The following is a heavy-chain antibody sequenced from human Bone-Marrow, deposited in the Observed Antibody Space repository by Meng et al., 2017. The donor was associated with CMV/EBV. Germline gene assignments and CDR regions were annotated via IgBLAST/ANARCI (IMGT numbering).Heavy chain of an antibody. Sequence: SETLSLTCTVSGGSISSTSYYWGWIRQPPGKGLEWIGIIYNTGSTYYNPSLKSRVTISVDTPKNQFSLKLRSVAAADTAVYYCARHGISTSSEYYFDYWGQGTLVTFYS. CDR2: IYNTGST. D-gene: IGHD2-2*01. J-gene: IGHJ4*02. CDR1: GGSISSTSYY. V-gene: IGHV4-39*01. CDR3: ARHGISTSSEYYFDY.